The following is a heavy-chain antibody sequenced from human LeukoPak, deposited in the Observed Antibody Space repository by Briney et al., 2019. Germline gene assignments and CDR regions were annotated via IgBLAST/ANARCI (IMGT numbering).Heavy chain of an antibody. V-gene: IGHV1-18*01. CDR1: GYTFTSYG. CDR2: ISAYNGNT. Sequence: GASVKVSCKASGYTFTSYGISWVRQAPGQGLEWMGWISAYNGNTNYAQKLQGRVTMTTDTSTSTAYMELRSLRSDDTAVYYCARPIAAAGQYYFDYWGQGTLVTVSS. D-gene: IGHD6-13*01. J-gene: IGHJ4*02. CDR3: ARPIAAAGQYYFDY.